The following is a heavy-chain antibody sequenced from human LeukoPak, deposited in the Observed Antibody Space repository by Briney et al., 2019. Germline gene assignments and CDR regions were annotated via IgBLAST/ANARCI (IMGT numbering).Heavy chain of an antibody. V-gene: IGHV4-34*01. CDR1: GGSFTTYY. CDR2: INLRGTT. J-gene: IGHJ4*02. Sequence: SETLSLTCAVYGGSFTTYYGTWIRQPPGKGLEWIGEINLRGTTNYNPSLKSRVTISVDTSKNQFSLKLSSVTAADTAVYYCARGGSYGDHGDWGQGTLVTVSS. D-gene: IGHD4-17*01. CDR3: ARGGSYGDHGD.